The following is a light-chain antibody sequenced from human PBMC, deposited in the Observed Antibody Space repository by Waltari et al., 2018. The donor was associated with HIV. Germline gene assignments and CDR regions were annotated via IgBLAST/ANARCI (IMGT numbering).Light chain of an antibody. CDR3: QSGDTSGAYPEV. CDR2: KDI. J-gene: IGLJ3*02. Sequence: SYVLTQPPSVSVSPGQTAHITCSGDALPQNYAYWYQQRSGRAPILLIYKDIERSSGIPERFSGSSSGTTATLTITAVQAEDEADYYCQSGDTSGAYPEVFGGGTTLTVL. V-gene: IGLV3-25*03. CDR1: ALPQNY.